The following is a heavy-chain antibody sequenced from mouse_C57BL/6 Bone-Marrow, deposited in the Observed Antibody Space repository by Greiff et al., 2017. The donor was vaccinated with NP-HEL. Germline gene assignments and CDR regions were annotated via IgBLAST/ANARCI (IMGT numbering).Heavy chain of an antibody. V-gene: IGHV14-2*01. J-gene: IGHJ2*01. Sequence: EVKLVESGAELVKPGASVKLSCTASGFNIKDYYMHWVKQRTEQGLEWIGRIDPEDGETKYAPKFQGKATITADTSSNTAYLQLSSLTSEDTAVYYCASLYGNFEPDFDYWGQGTTLTVSS. CDR1: GFNIKDYY. D-gene: IGHD2-1*01. CDR2: IDPEDGET. CDR3: ASLYGNFEPDFDY.